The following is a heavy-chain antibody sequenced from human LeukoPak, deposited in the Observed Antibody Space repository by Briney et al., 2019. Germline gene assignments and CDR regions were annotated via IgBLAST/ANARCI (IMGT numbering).Heavy chain of an antibody. CDR3: ARDIGVLNYFDY. CDR2: INIGNGNT. V-gene: IGHV1-3*04. CDR1: GYTFTSHS. Sequence: ASVKVSCKAFGYTFTSHSIHWVRQAPGQRLEWMGWINIGNGNTKYSQKLQDRVIFTRDTSANTAYMELSSLRSEDTAVYYCARDIGVLNYFDYWGQGTLVSVSS. D-gene: IGHD2-15*01. J-gene: IGHJ4*02.